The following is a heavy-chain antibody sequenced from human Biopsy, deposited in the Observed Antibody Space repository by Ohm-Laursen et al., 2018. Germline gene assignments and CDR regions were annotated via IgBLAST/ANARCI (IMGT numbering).Heavy chain of an antibody. CDR1: GASVKTSGYF. J-gene: IGHJ2*01. Sequence: TLSLTCSVSGASVKTSGYFWAWIRQRPGKGLEWIGYISYNERTHYNPSLTSRLAISFDTSNNRISLQLRSVSVEDPAVYYCVREPKTGTAEAWYFDLWGRGSPVTVPS. CDR3: VREPKTGTAEAWYFDL. CDR2: ISYNERT. D-gene: IGHD3-9*01. V-gene: IGHV4-31*03.